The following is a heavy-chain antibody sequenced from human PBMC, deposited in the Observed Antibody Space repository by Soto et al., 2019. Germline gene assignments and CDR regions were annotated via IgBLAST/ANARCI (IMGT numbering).Heavy chain of an antibody. D-gene: IGHD1-1*01. V-gene: IGHV4-31*03. CDR1: GGSISSGGYY. CDR2: IYYSGST. CDR3: ARSGGNDAYYYMDV. J-gene: IGHJ6*01. Sequence: SETLSLTCTVSGGSISSGGYYWSWIRQHPGKGLEWIGYIYYSGSTYYNPSLKSRVTISVDTSKNQFSLNLRSVTAADTAVYFCARSGGNDAYYYMDVWGQGTTVTVSS.